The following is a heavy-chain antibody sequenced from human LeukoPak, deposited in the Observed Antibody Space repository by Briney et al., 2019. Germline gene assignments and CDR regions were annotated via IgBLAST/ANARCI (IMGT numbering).Heavy chain of an antibody. CDR1: GFTFSSYA. CDR2: ITVSGGGT. D-gene: IGHD6-6*01. V-gene: IGHV3-23*01. Sequence: GGSLRLSCAASGFTFSSYAMSWVRQAPGKGVEWVSGITVSGGGTYYADSVKGRFTISRDSCSSTLFLQMKRLRAEVTATYYCAKEVAAGRKGIDYWGQGTLVTVSS. J-gene: IGHJ4*02. CDR3: AKEVAAGRKGIDY.